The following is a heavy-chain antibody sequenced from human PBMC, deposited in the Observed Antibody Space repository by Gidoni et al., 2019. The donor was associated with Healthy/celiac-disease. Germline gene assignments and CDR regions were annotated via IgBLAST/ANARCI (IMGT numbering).Heavy chain of an antibody. Sequence: EVQLVESGGGLVKPGGSLRLSCAASGFTFSSYSMTWVRQAPGKGLEWVSSISSSSSYIYYADSVKGRFTISRDNAKNSLYLQMNSLRAEDTAVYYCAAGGAVADNWGQGTLVTVSS. CDR3: AAGGAVADN. CDR2: ISSSSSYI. CDR1: GFTFSSYS. V-gene: IGHV3-21*01. D-gene: IGHD6-19*01. J-gene: IGHJ4*02.